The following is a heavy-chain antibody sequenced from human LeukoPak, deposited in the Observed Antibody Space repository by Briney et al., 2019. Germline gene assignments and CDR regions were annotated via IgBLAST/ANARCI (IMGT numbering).Heavy chain of an antibody. CDR3: ARESLGSVDPRRYSTTVSQDV. CDR1: GFTFSSYG. D-gene: IGHD4-17*01. V-gene: IGHV3-23*01. CDR2: ISGSGGST. J-gene: IGHJ6*04. Sequence: GGSLRLSCAASGFTFSSYGMSWVRQAPGKGLEWVSAISGSGGSTYYADSVKGRFTISRDNSKNTLYLQMHSLRAEDTAVYYCARESLGSVDPRRYSTTVSQDVWGKGTTVTISS.